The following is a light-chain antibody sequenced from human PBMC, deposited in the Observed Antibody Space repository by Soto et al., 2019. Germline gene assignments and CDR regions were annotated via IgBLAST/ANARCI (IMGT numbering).Light chain of an antibody. CDR3: QQDNSYPHT. J-gene: IGKJ2*01. Sequence: TQLTQSPSSLSASVGDRVTITCRASQGVSSYLAWYQQKPGKAPKLLIHSSFTLQSGVPSRFSGSRSGTDFTLTISGLQPDDSATYYCQQDNSYPHTFGQGTKLEIK. CDR1: QGVSSY. CDR2: SSF. V-gene: IGKV1-9*01.